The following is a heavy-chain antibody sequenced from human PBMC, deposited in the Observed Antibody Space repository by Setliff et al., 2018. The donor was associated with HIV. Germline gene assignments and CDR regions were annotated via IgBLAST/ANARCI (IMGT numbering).Heavy chain of an antibody. J-gene: IGHJ4*02. CDR3: VRDSSWIVDS. CDR2: IIPISGTA. V-gene: IGHV1-18*01. CDR1: AYTFTNYG. D-gene: IGHD2-2*03. Sequence: ASVKVSCKASAYTFTNYGITWLRQAPGQGPEWMGWIIPISGTANYAQKFQGRVAVTTDTSTTTAYMELRSLISDDTAVYYCVRDSSWIVDSWGQGTLVTVSS.